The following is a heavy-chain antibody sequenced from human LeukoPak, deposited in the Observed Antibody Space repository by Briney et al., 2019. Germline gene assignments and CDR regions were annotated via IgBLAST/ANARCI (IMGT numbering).Heavy chain of an antibody. Sequence: SETLSLTCTVSGGSISSSSYYGGWIRQPPGKGLEWIGSIYYSGSTYYNPSLKSRVTISLDTSKNQFSLKLSSVTAADTAIYYCARDFSSSSTVYYYYYMDVWGKGTTVTVSS. V-gene: IGHV4-39*07. D-gene: IGHD6-6*01. CDR1: GGSISSSSYY. CDR3: ARDFSSSSTVYYYYYMDV. J-gene: IGHJ6*03. CDR2: IYYSGST.